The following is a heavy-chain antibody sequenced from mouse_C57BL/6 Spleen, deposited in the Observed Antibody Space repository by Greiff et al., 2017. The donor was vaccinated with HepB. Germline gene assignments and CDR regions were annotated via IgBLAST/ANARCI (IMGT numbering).Heavy chain of an antibody. J-gene: IGHJ4*01. V-gene: IGHV1-9*01. D-gene: IGHD2-2*01. CDR2: ILPGGGST. Sequence: VQLQQSGAELMKPGASVKLSCKATGYTFTGYWIEWVKQRPGHGLEWIGEILPGGGSTNYNEKFKGKATLTADTSSNTSYMQLSSLTTEDSAIYYCARGWLRGVSYYAMDYWGQGTSVTVSS. CDR1: GYTFTGYW. CDR3: ARGWLRGVSYYAMDY.